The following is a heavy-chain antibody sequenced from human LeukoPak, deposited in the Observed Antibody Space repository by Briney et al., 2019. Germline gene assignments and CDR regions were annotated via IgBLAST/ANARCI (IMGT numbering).Heavy chain of an antibody. V-gene: IGHV3-7*01. Sequence: GGSLRLSCAASGFTFSHYWMSWVRLSPGKGLEWVGNIKHDGSYQFCVDSVRGRFTISRDNAKNSLYLQMSSLTAKDTAIYYCAKDTDVGNFDYWAREPWSPSPQ. CDR1: GFTFSHYW. D-gene: IGHD4-23*01. J-gene: IGHJ4*02. CDR3: AKDTDVGNFDY. CDR2: IKHDGSYQ.